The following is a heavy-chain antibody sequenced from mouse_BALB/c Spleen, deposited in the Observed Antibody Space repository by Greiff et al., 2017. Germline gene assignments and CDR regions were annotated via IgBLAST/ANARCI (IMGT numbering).Heavy chain of an antibody. D-gene: IGHD1-1*01. CDR3: ARVNYGRAMDY. Sequence: EVQLVESGGGLVKPGGSLKLSCAASGFTFSSYAMSWVRQSPEKRLEWVAEISSGGSYTYYPDTVTGRFTISRDNAKNTLYLEMSSLRSEDTAMYYCARVNYGRAMDYWGQGTSVTVSS. CDR1: GFTFSSYA. J-gene: IGHJ4*01. V-gene: IGHV5-9-4*01. CDR2: ISSGGSYT.